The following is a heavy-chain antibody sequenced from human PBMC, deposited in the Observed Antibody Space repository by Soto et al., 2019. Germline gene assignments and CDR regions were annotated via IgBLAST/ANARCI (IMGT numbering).Heavy chain of an antibody. D-gene: IGHD3-22*01. J-gene: IGHJ4*02. CDR3: ARDSVYYDSRAPGYY. CDR2: IKQDGSEK. Sequence: GGSPRLSCAASGFPFSIYWMSLVRQSPGKGLEWVANIKQDGSEKYYVDSVKGRFTISRDNAKNSLYLQMNRLRAEDTAVYYCARDSVYYDSRAPGYYWGQGTLITFSS. V-gene: IGHV3-7*03. CDR1: GFPFSIYW.